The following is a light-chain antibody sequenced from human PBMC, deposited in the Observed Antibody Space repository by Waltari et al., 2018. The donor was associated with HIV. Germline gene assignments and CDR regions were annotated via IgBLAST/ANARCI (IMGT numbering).Light chain of an antibody. J-gene: IGLJ1*01. CDR2: EVN. CDR3: CSYAGSSSYV. V-gene: IGLV2-23*02. CDR1: SSDVGSYNR. Sequence: QSALTPPASVSGSPGQSITISCTGTSSDVGSYNRVSWYQKHPGKAPKLIIYEVNKRPSGVSNRFSGSKSGNTASLTISGLQAEDEADYYCCSYAGSSSYVFGSGTKVTVL.